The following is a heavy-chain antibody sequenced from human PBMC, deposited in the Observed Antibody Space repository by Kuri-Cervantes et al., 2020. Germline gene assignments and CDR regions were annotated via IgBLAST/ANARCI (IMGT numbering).Heavy chain of an antibody. CDR1: GFTFSSYA. J-gene: IGHJ6*03. D-gene: IGHD3-10*01. CDR3: AKRGSESYYYYYYMDV. Sequence: GESLKISCAASGFTFSSYAMSWVRQAPGKGLEWVSAISGSGGSTYYADSVKGRFTISRDNSKNTLYLQMNSLRAEDTAVYYCAKRGSESYYYYYYMDVWGKGTTVTVSS. CDR2: ISGSGGST. V-gene: IGHV3-23*01.